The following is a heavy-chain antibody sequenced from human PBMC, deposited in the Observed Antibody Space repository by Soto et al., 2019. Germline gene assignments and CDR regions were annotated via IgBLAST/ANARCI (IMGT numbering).Heavy chain of an antibody. CDR3: ARATNYGSGSYFVY. CDR1: GFTFDDYG. V-gene: IGHV3-20*01. D-gene: IGHD3-10*01. Sequence: EVQLVESGGGVVRPGGSLRLSCAASGFTFDDYGMSWVRQAPGKGLEWVSGINWNGGSTGYADPVKGRFTISRDNAKNSLYLQMNSLRAEDTALYHCARATNYGSGSYFVYWGQGTLVTVSS. J-gene: IGHJ4*02. CDR2: INWNGGST.